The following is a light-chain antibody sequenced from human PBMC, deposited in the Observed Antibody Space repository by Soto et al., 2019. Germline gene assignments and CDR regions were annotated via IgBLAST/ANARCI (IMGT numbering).Light chain of an antibody. Sequence: QSALTQPRSVSGSPGQSVTISCTGTSSDVGGYNYVSWYQQHPGKAPKLMIYDVNKRPSGVPNRFSGSKSGNPASLTISGRQAEHVVDYYCCSYAGSYHYVF. J-gene: IGLJ1*01. CDR1: SSDVGGYNY. V-gene: IGLV2-11*01. CDR3: CSYAGSYHYV. CDR2: DVN.